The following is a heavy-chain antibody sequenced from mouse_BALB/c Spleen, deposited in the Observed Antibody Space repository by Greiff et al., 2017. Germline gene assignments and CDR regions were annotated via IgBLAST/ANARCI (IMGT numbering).Heavy chain of an antibody. Sequence: QVQLKESGAELVRPGVSVKISCKGSDYTFTDYAMHWVKQSHAKSLEWIGVISTYYGDASYNQKFKGKATMTVDKSSSTAYMELARLTSEASAIYYCARGGAGYLDYWGQGTTLTVSS. CDR3: ARGGAGYLDY. CDR2: ISTYYGDA. CDR1: DYTFTDYA. J-gene: IGHJ2*01. V-gene: IGHV1S137*01.